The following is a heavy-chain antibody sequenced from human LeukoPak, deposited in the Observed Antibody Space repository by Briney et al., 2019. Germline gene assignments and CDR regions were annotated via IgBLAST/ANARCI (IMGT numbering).Heavy chain of an antibody. D-gene: IGHD3-10*01. V-gene: IGHV4-34*01. CDR1: GGSFSGYY. J-gene: IGHJ4*02. CDR2: INHSGST. CDR3: ARESYGSGSYYPSSYYFDY. Sequence: PSETLSLTCAVYGGSFSGYYWSWIRQPPGKGLEWIGEINHSGSTNCNPSLKSRVTISVDTSKNQFSLKLSSVTAADTAVYYCARESYGSGSYYPSSYYFDYWGQGTLVTVSS.